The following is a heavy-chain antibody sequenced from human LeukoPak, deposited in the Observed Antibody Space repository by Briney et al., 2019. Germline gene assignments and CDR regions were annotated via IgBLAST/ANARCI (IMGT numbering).Heavy chain of an antibody. CDR1: GYSFSNYG. CDR2: NNPKKGNT. J-gene: IGHJ3*02. V-gene: IGHV1-18*01. D-gene: IGHD2-2*01. Sequence: ASVKVSCKASGYSFSNYGLSWVRQAPGQGLEWMGWNNPKKGNTNYAQKFQDRVTMTRDTSTSTAYMELRSLRSDDTAVYFCARSEMPNDAFDIWGQGTMVTVSS. CDR3: ARSEMPNDAFDI.